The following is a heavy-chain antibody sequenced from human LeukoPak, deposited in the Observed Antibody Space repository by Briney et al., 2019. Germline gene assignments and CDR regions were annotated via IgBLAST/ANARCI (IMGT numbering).Heavy chain of an antibody. CDR1: GFNFSYYE. CDR2: IYTSGSTI. D-gene: IGHD6-19*01. J-gene: IGHJ3*02. Sequence: GGSLRLSCAASGFNFSYYEMNWVRQAPGKGVEGVSYIYTSGSTIYYADSVKGRFTICRENAKNSMYLQMNSLRGDDTAVYYCARDRRYSSGWYGAFDIWGQGTMVTVSS. V-gene: IGHV3-48*03. CDR3: ARDRRYSSGWYGAFDI.